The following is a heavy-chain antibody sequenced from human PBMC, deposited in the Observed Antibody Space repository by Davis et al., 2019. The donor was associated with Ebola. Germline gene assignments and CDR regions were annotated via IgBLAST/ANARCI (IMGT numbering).Heavy chain of an antibody. J-gene: IGHJ4*02. Sequence: AASVKVSCKASGGTFSSYTVSWVRQAPGQGLEWMGRIIPIIGITSYAQKFQGRVTITADKSTSTAYMELSSLRSEDTSVYYCARDRGGDYSFDYWGQGTLVTVSS. D-gene: IGHD3-10*01. CDR1: GGTFSSYT. CDR3: ARDRGGDYSFDY. V-gene: IGHV1-69*04. CDR2: IIPIIGIT.